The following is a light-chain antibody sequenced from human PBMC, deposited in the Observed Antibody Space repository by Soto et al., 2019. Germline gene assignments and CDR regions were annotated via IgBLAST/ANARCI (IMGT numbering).Light chain of an antibody. Sequence: QPVLTQPPSVSEAPRQRVTISCSGSSSNVGNNAVNWYQQLPGKAPKLLIYYDDLLPSGVSDRFSGSKSGTSASLAISGLQSEDEADYYCAVWDDRLNGPVFGGGTKLTVL. J-gene: IGLJ2*01. V-gene: IGLV1-36*01. CDR2: YDD. CDR3: AVWDDRLNGPV. CDR1: SSNVGNNA.